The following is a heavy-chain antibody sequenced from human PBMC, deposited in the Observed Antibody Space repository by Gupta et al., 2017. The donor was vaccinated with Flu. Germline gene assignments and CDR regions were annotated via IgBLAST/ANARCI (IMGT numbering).Heavy chain of an antibody. V-gene: IGHV4-34*01. J-gene: IGHJ6*02. CDR1: GGSFSRYY. D-gene: IGHD6-13*01. CDR3: ARGLGYSSSDYYYYYGMDV. Sequence: QVQLQQWGAGLLKPSETLSLTCAVYGGSFSRYYWSWIRQPPGKGLEGIGEINHSGSTNYNPSLKSRVTISVDTSKNQFSLKLSSVTAADTAVYYCARGLGYSSSDYYYYYGMDVWGQGTTVTVSS. CDR2: INHSGST.